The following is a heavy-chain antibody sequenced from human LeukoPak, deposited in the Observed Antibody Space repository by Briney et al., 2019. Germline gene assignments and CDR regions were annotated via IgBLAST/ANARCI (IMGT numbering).Heavy chain of an antibody. CDR1: DASISGHY. CDR2: ISYIGST. D-gene: IGHD1-14*01. CDR3: ARDKISINAFDM. J-gene: IGHJ3*02. Sequence: PSETLSLTCSVSDASISGHYLTWIRQPPGKGLEWIGYISYIGSTNYNPSLKSRVTISVDTSKNQFSLKLSSVTTADTAVYYCARDKISINAFDMWGQGTMVTVSS. V-gene: IGHV4-59*11.